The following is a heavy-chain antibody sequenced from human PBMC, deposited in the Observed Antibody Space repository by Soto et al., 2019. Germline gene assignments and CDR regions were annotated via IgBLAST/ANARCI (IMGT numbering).Heavy chain of an antibody. Sequence: EVQLVESGGTLVQPGGSLRLSCAVSGFTLSDHYMDWVRQAPGKGLEWLGRTRNKANGYTIEYAASVKGRFTISRDDSKNAVYLQMGSLKTEDTAVYFCTREPQLTSVTAFDYWGPGTLVTVSS. CDR2: TRNKANGYTI. J-gene: IGHJ4*02. CDR1: GFTLSDHY. D-gene: IGHD4-17*01. CDR3: TREPQLTSVTAFDY. V-gene: IGHV3-72*01.